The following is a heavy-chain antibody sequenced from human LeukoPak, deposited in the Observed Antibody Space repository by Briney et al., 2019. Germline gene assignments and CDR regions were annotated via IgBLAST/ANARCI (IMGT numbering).Heavy chain of an antibody. J-gene: IGHJ6*03. Sequence: GGSLRLSCAASGLTFSSYSMNWVRQAPGKGLERVSSISSSSSYIYYADSVKGRFTISRDNAKNSLYLQMNSLRAEDTAVYYCARDLRYFDDYYYYYYMDVWGKGTTVTISS. CDR3: ARDLRYFDDYYYYYYMDV. CDR1: GLTFSSYS. V-gene: IGHV3-21*01. CDR2: ISSSSSYI. D-gene: IGHD3-9*01.